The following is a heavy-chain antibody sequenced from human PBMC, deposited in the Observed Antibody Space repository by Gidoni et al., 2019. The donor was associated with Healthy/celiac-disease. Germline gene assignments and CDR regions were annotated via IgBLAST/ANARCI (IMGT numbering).Heavy chain of an antibody. D-gene: IGHD5-18*01. CDR1: GFTFSGSA. V-gene: IGHV3-73*02. CDR3: TLIISTRGYSYGFPVY. CDR2: IRSKANSYAT. Sequence: EVQLVESGGGLVQPGGSLKPSCAASGFTFSGSAMHWVRQASGKGLEWVGRIRSKANSYATSYAASVKGRFTISRDDSKNTAYLQMNSLKTEDTAVYYCTLIISTRGYSYGFPVYWGQGTLVTVSS. J-gene: IGHJ4*02.